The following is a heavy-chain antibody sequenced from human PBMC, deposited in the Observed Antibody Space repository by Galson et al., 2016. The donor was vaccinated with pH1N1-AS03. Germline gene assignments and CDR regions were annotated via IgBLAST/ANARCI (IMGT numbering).Heavy chain of an antibody. CDR2: INPYNGNA. V-gene: IGHV1-18*04. Sequence: SVKVSCKASGYTFTTYGLTWVRLAPGQGLEWMAWINPYNGNAHYAQRFQGKITMTTDTSTGTAYMELRRLSSDDTAVYYCAIIRVRDSDSAFDIWGQGTMVTVSS. CDR1: GYTFTTYG. CDR3: AIIRVRDSDSAFDI. J-gene: IGHJ3*02. D-gene: IGHD3-10*01.